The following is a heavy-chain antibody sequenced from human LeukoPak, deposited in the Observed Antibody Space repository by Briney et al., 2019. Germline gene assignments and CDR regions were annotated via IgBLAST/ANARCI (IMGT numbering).Heavy chain of an antibody. Sequence: GGSLRLSCAASGFTFSSYGMHWVRQAPGKGLEWVAVISYDGSNKYYADSVKGRFTISRDNSKNTLYLQMGSLRAEDMAVYYCARESILTQSALAADAFDIWGRGTMVTVSS. V-gene: IGHV3-30*03. CDR1: GFTFSSYG. CDR3: ARESILTQSALAADAFDI. J-gene: IGHJ3*02. CDR2: ISYDGSNK. D-gene: IGHD6-6*01.